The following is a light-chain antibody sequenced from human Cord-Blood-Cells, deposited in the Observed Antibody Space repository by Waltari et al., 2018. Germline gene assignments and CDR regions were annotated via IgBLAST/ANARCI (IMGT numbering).Light chain of an antibody. CDR3: QQYYSYPRT. V-gene: IGKV1-8*01. CDR2: AAS. CDR1: QGISSY. Sequence: AIRMTQSPSPLSASTGDRVTITCRASQGISSYLAWYQQKPGKAPKLLISAASTLQSGVPSRFSGSGSGTDFTLTISCLQSEDFATYYCQQYYSYPRTFGQGTKVEIK. J-gene: IGKJ1*01.